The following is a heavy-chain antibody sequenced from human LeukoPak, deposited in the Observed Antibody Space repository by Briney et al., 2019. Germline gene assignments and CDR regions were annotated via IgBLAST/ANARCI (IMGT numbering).Heavy chain of an antibody. CDR2: IYYSGST. D-gene: IGHD2-2*01. J-gene: IGHJ6*03. CDR1: GGSISSDSYY. Sequence: SETLSLTCTVSGGSISSDSYYWGWIRQPPGKGLQWIGCIYYSGSTYYKPFLKSRVTISVDTSKNQFSLKLTSVTAADTAVYYCGRLRYCSSTSCYGWDYYYYMDVWGKGTTVTISS. CDR3: GRLRYCSSTSCYGWDYYYYMDV. V-gene: IGHV4-39*01.